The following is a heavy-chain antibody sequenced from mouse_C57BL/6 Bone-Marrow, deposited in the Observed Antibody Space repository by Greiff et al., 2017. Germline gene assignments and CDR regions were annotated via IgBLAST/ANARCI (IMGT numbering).Heavy chain of an antibody. CDR3: ARFYYYGHYFDY. D-gene: IGHD1-1*01. J-gene: IGHJ2*01. CDR1: GFTFTDYY. CDR2: IRNKANGYTT. Sequence: EVKLMESGGGLVQPGGSLSLSCAASGFTFTDYYMSWVRQPPGKALEWLGFIRNKANGYTTEYSASVKGRFTISRDNSQSILYLHMDALRAEDSATYDCARFYYYGHYFDYWGQGATLTVSS. V-gene: IGHV7-3*01.